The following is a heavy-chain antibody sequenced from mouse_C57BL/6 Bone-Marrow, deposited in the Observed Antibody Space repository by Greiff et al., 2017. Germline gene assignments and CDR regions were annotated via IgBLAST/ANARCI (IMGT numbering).Heavy chain of an antibody. CDR2: IDPEDGDS. Sequence: EVQRVESGAALVRPGASVRLSCTASGFNIKDYYMHWVKQRPEQALEWIGWIDPEDGDSESAPKFQGKGRMTAESSSNTAYLQLSSLTSEDTADDYCTTEGAMDNWGQGASGTAS. J-gene: IGHJ4*01. V-gene: IGHV14-1*01. CDR3: TTEGAMDN. CDR1: GFNIKDYY.